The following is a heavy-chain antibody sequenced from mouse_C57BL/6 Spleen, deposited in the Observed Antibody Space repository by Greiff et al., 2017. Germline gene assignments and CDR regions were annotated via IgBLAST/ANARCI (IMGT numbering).Heavy chain of an antibody. CDR2: IDPSDSYT. CDR3: ARGDSWGYFLDY. J-gene: IGHJ3*01. D-gene: IGHD3-2*01. Sequence: VQLQQPGAELVKPGASVKLSCKASGYTFTSYWMQWVKQRPGQGLEWIGEIDPSDSYTNYKQKFKGKATLTVETSSSTAYMQLSSLTSEDSAVYCCARGDSWGYFLDYWGQGTLVTVSA. V-gene: IGHV1-50*01. CDR1: GYTFTSYW.